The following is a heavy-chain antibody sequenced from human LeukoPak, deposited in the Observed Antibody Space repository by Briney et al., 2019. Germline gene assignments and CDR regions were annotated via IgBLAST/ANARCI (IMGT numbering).Heavy chain of an antibody. J-gene: IGHJ6*03. CDR3: ARVIVFRGYMDV. CDR1: GFTFSSYN. V-gene: IGHV3-21*01. Sequence: RPAGSLRLSCTASGFTFSSYNMNWVRQAPGKGLEWVSSISSNSSYIYYADPVKGRFTISRDNDKNPLYLQMNSLRAEGTAVYYCARVIVFRGYMDVWGKGTTVTVPS. D-gene: IGHD3-10*01. CDR2: ISSNSSYI.